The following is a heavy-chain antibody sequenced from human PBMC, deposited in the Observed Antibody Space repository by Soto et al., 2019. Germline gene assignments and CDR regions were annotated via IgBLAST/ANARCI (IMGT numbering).Heavy chain of an antibody. Sequence: EVQLLESGGGLVQPGGSLRLSCAASGFTFSSYAMSWVRQAPGKGLEWVSAISGSGGSTYYADSVKGRFTISRDNSKNTLYLQMNSLRAEDTAVYYCAKDALDTLEWLRVDDWLDPWGQGTLVTVSS. V-gene: IGHV3-23*01. CDR2: ISGSGGST. J-gene: IGHJ5*02. D-gene: IGHD3-3*01. CDR1: GFTFSSYA. CDR3: AKDALDTLEWLRVDDWLDP.